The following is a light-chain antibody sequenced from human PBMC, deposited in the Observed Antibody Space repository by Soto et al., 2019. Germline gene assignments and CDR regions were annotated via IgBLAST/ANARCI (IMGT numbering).Light chain of an antibody. V-gene: IGKV1-8*01. CDR3: QQYYSYPPYT. J-gene: IGKJ2*01. Sequence: ALRMTQSPSSLSASTGDRVTITCRASQGISSYLAWYQQKPGKAPKLLIYAASTLQSGVPSRFSGSGSGTYFTLTISCLQSEDFATYYFQQYYSYPPYTFGQGTKLEIK. CDR2: AAS. CDR1: QGISSY.